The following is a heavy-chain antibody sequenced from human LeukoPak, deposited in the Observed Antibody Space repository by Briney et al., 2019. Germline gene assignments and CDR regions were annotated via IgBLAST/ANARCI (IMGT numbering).Heavy chain of an antibody. CDR3: ARRLGYYDSSGYYYENWFDP. D-gene: IGHD3-22*01. CDR2: IYLGDSDT. J-gene: IGHJ5*02. Sequence: GESLKISCKGSGYSFTSYWIGWVRQMPGKGLEWMGIIYLGDSDTKYSPSFQGQVTISADKSISTAYLQWSSLKASDTAMYYCARRLGYYDSSGYYYENWFDPWGQGTLVTVSS. V-gene: IGHV5-51*01. CDR1: GYSFTSYW.